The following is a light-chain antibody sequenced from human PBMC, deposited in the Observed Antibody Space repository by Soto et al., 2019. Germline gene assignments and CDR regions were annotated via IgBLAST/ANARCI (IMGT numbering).Light chain of an antibody. V-gene: IGKV1-39*01. CDR2: AAS. Sequence: DIQMTQSPSSLSASVGDRVTITCRASQSISSYLNWYQQKPGKAPKLLIYAASSLQSGVPSRFSGSGSGTEFALTISRLQPDDFGTYYCQQYSSFPYTFGQGTKVDIK. CDR1: QSISSY. CDR3: QQYSSFPYT. J-gene: IGKJ2*01.